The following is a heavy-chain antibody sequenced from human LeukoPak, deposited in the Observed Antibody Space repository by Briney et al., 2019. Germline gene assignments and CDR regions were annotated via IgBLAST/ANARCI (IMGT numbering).Heavy chain of an antibody. D-gene: IGHD3-22*01. J-gene: IGHJ5*02. Sequence: SETLSLTCTVSGGSITSGGYFWSWIRQHPGKGLECIGHISYSGSTYYTPSLKSRVTISADTSKNQFSLKLSSVTAADTAVYYCASLYYYDSGGYLKNWFDPWGQGTLVTVSS. V-gene: IGHV4-31*03. CDR3: ASLYYYDSGGYLKNWFDP. CDR2: ISYSGST. CDR1: GGSITSGGYF.